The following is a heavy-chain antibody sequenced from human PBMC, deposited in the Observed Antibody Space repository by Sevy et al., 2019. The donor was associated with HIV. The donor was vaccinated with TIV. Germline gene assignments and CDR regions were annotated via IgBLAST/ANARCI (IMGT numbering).Heavy chain of an antibody. Sequence: GGSLRLSCAASGFTFSSYGMHWVRQAPGKGLEWVAVISYDGSNKYYADSVKGRFTISRDNSKNTLYLQMNSLRAEDRVVYYCAKDRYYYGSGSWGYYYYYYMDVWGKGTTVTVSS. V-gene: IGHV3-30*18. CDR2: ISYDGSNK. J-gene: IGHJ6*03. CDR1: GFTFSSYG. D-gene: IGHD3-10*01. CDR3: AKDRYYYGSGSWGYYYYYYMDV.